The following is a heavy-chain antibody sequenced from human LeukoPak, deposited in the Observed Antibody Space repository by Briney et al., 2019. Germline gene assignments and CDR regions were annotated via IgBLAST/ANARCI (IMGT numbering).Heavy chain of an antibody. Sequence: SQTLSLTCTVSGGSISSGSYYWSWIRQPAGKGLEWIGRIYTSGSTNYNPSLKSRVTISVDTSKNQFSLKLNSVTAADTAVYYCARIYSSSWFLNWFDPWGQGTLVTVSS. CDR2: IYTSGST. J-gene: IGHJ5*02. CDR3: ARIYSSSWFLNWFDP. CDR1: GGSISSGSYY. V-gene: IGHV4-61*02. D-gene: IGHD6-13*01.